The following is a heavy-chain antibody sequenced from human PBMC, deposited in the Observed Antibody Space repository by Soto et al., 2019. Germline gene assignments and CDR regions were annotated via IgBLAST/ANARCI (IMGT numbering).Heavy chain of an antibody. CDR2: IIPIFGTA. Sequence: SVKVSCKASGGTFSSYAISWVRQAPGQGLEWMGGIIPIFGTANYAQKFQGRVTITADESTSTAYMELSSLRSEDTAVYYCARVIGGWYYFDYWGQGTLVTVSS. D-gene: IGHD6-19*01. CDR1: GGTFSSYA. CDR3: ARVIGGWYYFDY. V-gene: IGHV1-69*13. J-gene: IGHJ4*02.